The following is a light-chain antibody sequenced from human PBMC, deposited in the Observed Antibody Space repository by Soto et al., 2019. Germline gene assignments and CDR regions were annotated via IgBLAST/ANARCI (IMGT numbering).Light chain of an antibody. CDR3: QQYNNWPWT. Sequence: EIVMTQSPATLSVSPRERATLSCRASQSVSSNLAWYQQKPGQAPRLLNYGASTRATGIPARFSGSGSGTEFTLTISSLQSEDFAVYYCQQYNNWPWTFGQGTKVEIK. CDR1: QSVSSN. CDR2: GAS. V-gene: IGKV3-15*01. J-gene: IGKJ1*01.